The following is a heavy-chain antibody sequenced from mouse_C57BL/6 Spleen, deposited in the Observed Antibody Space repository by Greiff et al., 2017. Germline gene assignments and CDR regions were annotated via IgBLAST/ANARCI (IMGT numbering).Heavy chain of an antibody. CDR3: ARCEYGREYFDV. D-gene: IGHD1-2*01. CDR2: IYPSSGYT. Sequence: VQLQQSGAELVRPGASVKMSCKASGYTFTSYTIHWVKQRPGQGLEWIGYIYPSSGYTKYNEKFKDKATLTADKSSSTVYMQLRSLTSEDSAVYYCARCEYGREYFDVWGTGTTVTVSS. V-gene: IGHV1-4*01. CDR1: GYTFTSYT. J-gene: IGHJ1*03.